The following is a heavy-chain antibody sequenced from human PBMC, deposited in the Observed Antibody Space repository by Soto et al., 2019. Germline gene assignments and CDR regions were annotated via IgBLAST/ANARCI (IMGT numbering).Heavy chain of an antibody. CDR3: AKGFGNYWAFDY. Sequence: TSETLSLTCTVSGGSISSSSYYWGWIRQPPGKGLEWIGSIFYSGSTYYNPSLKSRFTISRDNSKNTLYLQMNSLRAEDTAVYYCAKGFGNYWAFDYWGQGTLVTVSS. CDR1: GGSISSSSYY. D-gene: IGHD1-26*01. V-gene: IGHV4-39*01. J-gene: IGHJ4*02. CDR2: IFYSGST.